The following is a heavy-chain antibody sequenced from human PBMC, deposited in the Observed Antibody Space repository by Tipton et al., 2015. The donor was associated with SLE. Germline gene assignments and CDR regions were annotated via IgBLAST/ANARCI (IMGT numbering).Heavy chain of an antibody. J-gene: IGHJ5*02. V-gene: IGHV1-46*01. CDR3: ARDRADPRIEMVQGLWFDP. D-gene: IGHD3-10*01. CDR2: INPSDGST. Sequence: QVQLVQSGAEVKKPGASVKVSCKASGYTVTRYYMHWVRQAPGQGLEWMGIINPSDGSTTYARRFQGRVTMTRDTSTNTVYMELSSLRSEDTAVYYCARDRADPRIEMVQGLWFDPWGQGTLVTVSS. CDR1: GYTVTRYY.